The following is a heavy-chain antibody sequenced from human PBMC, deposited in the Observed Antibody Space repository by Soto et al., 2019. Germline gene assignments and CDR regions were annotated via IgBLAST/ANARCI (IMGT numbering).Heavy chain of an antibody. CDR2: ISSSSSTI. D-gene: IGHD3-10*01. Sequence: GGSLRLSCAASGFTFSSYSMNWVRQAPGKGLEWVSYISSSSSTIYYADSVEGRFTISRDNAKNSLYLQMNSLRAEDTAVYYCAVLVGGSVRGVIPDNFDYWGQGTLVTVSS. V-gene: IGHV3-48*01. J-gene: IGHJ4*02. CDR3: AVLVGGSVRGVIPDNFDY. CDR1: GFTFSSYS.